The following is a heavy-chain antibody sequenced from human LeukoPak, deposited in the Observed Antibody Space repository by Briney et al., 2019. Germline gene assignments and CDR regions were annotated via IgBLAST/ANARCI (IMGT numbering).Heavy chain of an antibody. D-gene: IGHD3-22*01. Sequence: GRSLRLSCAASGFTFSSYGMHWVRQAPGKGLEWVAVISYDGSNKYYADSVKGRFTISRDNSKNTLYLQMNSLRAEDTAVYYCAILDSSGYYSGYWGQGTLVTVSS. CDR3: AILDSSGYYSGY. V-gene: IGHV3-30*03. J-gene: IGHJ4*02. CDR2: ISYDGSNK. CDR1: GFTFSSYG.